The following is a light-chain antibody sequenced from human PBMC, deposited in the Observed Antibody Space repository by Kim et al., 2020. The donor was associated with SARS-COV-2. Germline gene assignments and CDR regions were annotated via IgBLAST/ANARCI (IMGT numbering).Light chain of an antibody. Sequence: EIVLTQSPGTLSLSPGERATLSCRASQSVTNTYLAWYQQKPGQAPRLLIYGASSRATGIPDRFSGSGSGTDFTLTISRLEPEDFAVYYCQQYGRPPLTFGGGTKLEI. CDR2: GAS. CDR3: QQYGRPPLT. J-gene: IGKJ4*01. V-gene: IGKV3-20*01. CDR1: QSVTNTY.